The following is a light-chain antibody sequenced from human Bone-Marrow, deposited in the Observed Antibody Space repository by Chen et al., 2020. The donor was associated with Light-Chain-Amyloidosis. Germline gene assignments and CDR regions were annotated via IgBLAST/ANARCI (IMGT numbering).Light chain of an antibody. CDR1: QTISSNY. Sequence: EIVLTQSPGTLSLSPGEGDNLSCRASQTISSNYLTWYQQKFGQAPRLLIYGASSGATGIPDRFTGSGSGTDFTLTINRLEPEDFAMYYCQQYGTSPLTFGGGTKVEIK. CDR3: QQYGTSPLT. J-gene: IGKJ4*01. V-gene: IGKV3-20*01. CDR2: GAS.